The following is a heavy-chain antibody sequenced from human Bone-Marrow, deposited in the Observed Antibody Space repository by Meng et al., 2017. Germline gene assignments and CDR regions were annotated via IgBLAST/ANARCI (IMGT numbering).Heavy chain of an antibody. CDR3: ARRRVSGWYEKSWYYFDY. V-gene: IGHV3-11*04. CDR2: ISSSGSTI. CDR1: GFTFSDYY. J-gene: IGHJ4*02. Sequence: QGPLVESGGALAKPGGSLRLSCASSGFTFSDYYMSWIRQAPGKGLEWVSYISSSGSTIYYADSVKGRFTISRDNAKNSLYLQMNSLRAEDTAVYYCARRRVSGWYEKSWYYFDYWGQGTLVTVSS. D-gene: IGHD6-19*01.